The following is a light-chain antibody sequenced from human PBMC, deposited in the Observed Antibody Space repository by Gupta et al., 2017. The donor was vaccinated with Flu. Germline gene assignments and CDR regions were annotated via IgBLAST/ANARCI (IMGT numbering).Light chain of an antibody. CDR3: QQSYSTPPWT. CDR1: QSISSY. J-gene: IGKJ1*01. V-gene: IGKV1-39*01. Sequence: DRVTLTCRASQSISSYLNWYQQKPGKAPKLLIYAASILQSGVPSRFSGSGSGTDFTLTISSLQPEDFATYYCQQSYSTPPWTFGQGTKVEIK. CDR2: AAS.